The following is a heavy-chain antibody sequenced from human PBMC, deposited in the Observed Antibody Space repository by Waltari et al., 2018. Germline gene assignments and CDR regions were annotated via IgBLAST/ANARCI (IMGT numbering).Heavy chain of an antibody. D-gene: IGHD3-3*01. CDR2: IKQDGSEI. CDR1: GFTLSSLW. Sequence: EVQLVESGGGVVQPGGSLRLSCAVSGFTLSSLWRSGFRQAPGQGLEWVANIKQDGSEIYYVDSVKGRFTISRDNAKNSLYLQMNSLTTEDTAVYYCAGGGGFLCDIWGQGTLVTVSS. CDR3: AGGGGFLCDI. V-gene: IGHV3-7*01. J-gene: IGHJ3*02.